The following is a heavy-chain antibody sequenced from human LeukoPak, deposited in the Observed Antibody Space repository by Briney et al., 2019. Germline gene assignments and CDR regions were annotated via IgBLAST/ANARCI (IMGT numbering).Heavy chain of an antibody. J-gene: IGHJ4*02. V-gene: IGHV1-69*13. CDR2: IIPIFGTA. CDR3: ARESLWGVVIKSSIGYFDY. CDR1: GGTFSSYA. D-gene: IGHD3-3*01. Sequence: GASVKVSCKASGGTFSSYAISWVRQAPGQGLEWMGGIIPIFGTANYAQKFQGRVTITAGESTSTAYMELSSLRSEDTAVYYCARESLWGVVIKSSIGYFDYWGQGTLVTVSS.